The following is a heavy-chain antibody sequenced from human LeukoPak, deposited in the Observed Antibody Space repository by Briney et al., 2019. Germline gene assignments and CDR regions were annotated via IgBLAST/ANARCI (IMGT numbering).Heavy chain of an antibody. Sequence: GGSLRLSCAASGFTFSNYAIHWVRQAPGKGLEWVAVISYDGSNKYYADSVKGRFTISRDNSKNTLYLQMNSLRVEDTAVYYCARGRVEVTIFGVVTGYWVDYWGQGTLVTVSS. CDR1: GFTFSNYA. D-gene: IGHD3-3*01. CDR2: ISYDGSNK. J-gene: IGHJ4*02. CDR3: ARGRVEVTIFGVVTGYWVDY. V-gene: IGHV3-30-3*01.